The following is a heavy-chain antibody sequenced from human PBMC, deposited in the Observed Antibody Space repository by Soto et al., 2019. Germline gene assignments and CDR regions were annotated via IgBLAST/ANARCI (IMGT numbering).Heavy chain of an antibody. CDR3: ARLSRSPYLNYHGMDV. V-gene: IGHV3-30*04. Sequence: QVQLVESGGGVVQPGRSLRLSCTASGFTLSNFAIHWVRQAPGKGLEWVSVVSSDGTKRYYADSVRGRCTDSRDNSKSAVYLRMNSLKAEGSTVYYCARLSRSPYLNYHGMDVWGQGTSVIVSS. J-gene: IGHJ6*02. D-gene: IGHD1-26*01. CDR1: GFTLSNFA. CDR2: VSSDGTKR.